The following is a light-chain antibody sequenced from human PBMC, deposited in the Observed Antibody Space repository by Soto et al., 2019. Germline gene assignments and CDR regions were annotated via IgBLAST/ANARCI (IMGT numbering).Light chain of an antibody. CDR1: QSLLHSNGYNY. CDR3: QQYNHWPPIT. V-gene: IGKV2-28*01. CDR2: GAS. J-gene: IGKJ5*01. Sequence: DIVMTQSPLSLPVTPGEPASISCRSSQSLLHSNGYNYLDCYQQNSGQATRLLIYGASTRATGSSARFSGSGSGTEFTLTISSLQSEDFAVYYCQQYNHWPPITFGPGTRLEIK.